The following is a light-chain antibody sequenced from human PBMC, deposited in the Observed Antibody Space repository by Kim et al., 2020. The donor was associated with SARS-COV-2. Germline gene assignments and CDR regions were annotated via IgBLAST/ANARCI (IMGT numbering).Light chain of an antibody. J-gene: IGKJ2*01. V-gene: IGKV1-5*03. CDR3: QHYNSFPYT. CDR1: QSISDW. Sequence: SGSVGDSVTITCRASQSISDWLAWYQQKPGKAPKLLIYKASTLESGVPSRFSGSGSGTEFSLTIRSLQPDDFAAYNCQHYNSFPYTFGQGTKLEIK. CDR2: KAS.